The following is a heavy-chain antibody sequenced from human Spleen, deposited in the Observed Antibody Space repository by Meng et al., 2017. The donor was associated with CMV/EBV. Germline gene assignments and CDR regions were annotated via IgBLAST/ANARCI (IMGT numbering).Heavy chain of an antibody. D-gene: IGHD4-23*01. CDR2: IRFDGSNK. Sequence: GESLKISCAASGFTFSSYAMHWVRQAPGKGLEWVANIRFDGSNKYYADSVKGRFTISRDNSKNTLYLQMNSLRAEDTAVYYCARQGGFYGGNFFDYWGQGTLVTVSS. V-gene: IGHV3-30*02. CDR1: GFTFSSYA. J-gene: IGHJ4*02. CDR3: ARQGGFYGGNFFDY.